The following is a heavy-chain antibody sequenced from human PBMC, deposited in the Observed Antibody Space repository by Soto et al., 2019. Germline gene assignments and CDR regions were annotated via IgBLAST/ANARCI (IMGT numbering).Heavy chain of an antibody. Sequence: SVKVSCKASGGTFSSYAISWVRQAPGQGLEWMGGIIPIFGTANYAQKFQGRVTITADESTSTAYMELSSLRSEDTAVYYCARGGWAGDYDDNDAFDIWGQGTMVTVSS. CDR2: IIPIFGTA. CDR3: ARGGWAGDYDDNDAFDI. D-gene: IGHD4-17*01. V-gene: IGHV1-69*13. CDR1: GGTFSSYA. J-gene: IGHJ3*02.